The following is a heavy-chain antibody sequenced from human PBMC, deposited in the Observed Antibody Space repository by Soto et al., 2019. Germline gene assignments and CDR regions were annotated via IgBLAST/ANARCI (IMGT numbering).Heavy chain of an antibody. D-gene: IGHD3-3*01. CDR1: GFTFSSYA. CDR3: AKSTFDFWSGYLYFDY. Sequence: GGSLRLSCAASGFTFSSYAMSWVRQAPGKGLEWVSAISGSGGSTYYADSVKGRFTISRDNSKNTLYLQMNSLRAEDTAVYYCAKSTFDFWSGYLYFDYWGQGTLVTVSS. CDR2: ISGSGGST. J-gene: IGHJ4*02. V-gene: IGHV3-23*01.